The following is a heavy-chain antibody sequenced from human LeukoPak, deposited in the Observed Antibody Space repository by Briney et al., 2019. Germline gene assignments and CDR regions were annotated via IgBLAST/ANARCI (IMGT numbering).Heavy chain of an antibody. CDR2: INWNGGST. Sequence: GGSLRLSCAASGFTFDDYGMSWVRQAPGKGLEWVSGINWNGGSTGYADSVKGRFTISRDNAKNSLYLQMNSLRAEDTALYYCARESPYIGVVPAAPFDYWGQGTLVTVSS. D-gene: IGHD2-2*01. V-gene: IGHV3-20*04. J-gene: IGHJ4*02. CDR1: GFTFDDYG. CDR3: ARESPYIGVVPAAPFDY.